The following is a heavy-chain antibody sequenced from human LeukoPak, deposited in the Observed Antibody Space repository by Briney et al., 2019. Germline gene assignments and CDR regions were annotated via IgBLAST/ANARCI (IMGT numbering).Heavy chain of an antibody. CDR2: ISSSSSYI. Sequence: PGGSLRLSCAASGFTFSSYSMNWVRQAPGKRLEWVSSISSSSSYIYYADSVKGRFTISRDNAKNSLYLQMNSLRAEDTAVYYCARHGLDAFGIWGQGTMVTVSS. V-gene: IGHV3-21*01. J-gene: IGHJ3*02. CDR3: ARHGLDAFGI. CDR1: GFTFSSYS. D-gene: IGHD4-17*01.